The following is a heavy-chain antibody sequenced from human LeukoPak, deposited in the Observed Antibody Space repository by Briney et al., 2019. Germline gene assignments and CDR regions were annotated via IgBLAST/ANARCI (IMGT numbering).Heavy chain of an antibody. V-gene: IGHV4-59*08. D-gene: IGHD1-26*01. CDR2: IYYSGST. CDR1: GGSISSYY. CDR3: ARTTTDVDY. J-gene: IGHJ4*02. Sequence: PSETLSLTCSVSGGSISSYYWSWIRQPPGKGLEWIGYIYYSGSTYYNPSLKSRVTISVDTSKNQFSLKLSSVTAADTAVYYCARTTTDVDYWGQGTLVTVSS.